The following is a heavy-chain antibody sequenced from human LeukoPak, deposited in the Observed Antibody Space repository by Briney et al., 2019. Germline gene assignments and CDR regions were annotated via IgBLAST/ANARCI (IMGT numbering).Heavy chain of an antibody. Sequence: PGGSLRLSCAASGFTFSSYAMSWVRQAPGKGLEWVSAISGSGGSTYYADSVKGRFTISRDNSKNTLYLQMNSLRAEGTAVYYCAKEGGYNYDFWSGYPYYFDYWGQGTLVTVSS. CDR3: AKEGGYNYDFWSGYPYYFDY. J-gene: IGHJ4*02. CDR2: ISGSGGST. D-gene: IGHD3-3*01. CDR1: GFTFSSYA. V-gene: IGHV3-23*01.